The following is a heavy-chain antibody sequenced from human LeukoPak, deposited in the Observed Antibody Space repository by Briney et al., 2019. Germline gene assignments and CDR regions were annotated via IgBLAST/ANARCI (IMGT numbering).Heavy chain of an antibody. V-gene: IGHV3-53*01. CDR3: ARAPLWFGELDY. Sequence: PGASLRLSCAASGFTFSSYAMNWVRQAPGKGLEWVSVIYSGGSTYYADSVKGRFTISRDNSKNTLYLQMNSLRAEDTAVYYCARAPLWFGELDYWGQGTLVTVSS. J-gene: IGHJ4*02. CDR1: GFTFSSYA. CDR2: IYSGGST. D-gene: IGHD3-10*01.